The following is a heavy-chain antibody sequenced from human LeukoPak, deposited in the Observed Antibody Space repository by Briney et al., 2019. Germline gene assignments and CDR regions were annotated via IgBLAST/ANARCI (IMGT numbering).Heavy chain of an antibody. CDR2: ISSSSSYI. J-gene: IGHJ3*02. CDR1: GFTFSSYS. Sequence: WGSLRLSCAASGFTFSSYSMNWVRQAPGKGLEWVSSISSSSSYIYYADSVKGRFTISRDNAKNSLYLQMNSLRAEDTAVYYCARDSPPYCGGDCTTDAFDIWGQGTMVTVSS. V-gene: IGHV3-21*01. CDR3: ARDSPPYCGGDCTTDAFDI. D-gene: IGHD2-21*02.